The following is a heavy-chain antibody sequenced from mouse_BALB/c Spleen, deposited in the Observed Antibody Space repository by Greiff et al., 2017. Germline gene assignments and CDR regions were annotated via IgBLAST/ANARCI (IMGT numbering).Heavy chain of an antibody. CDR1: GYTFTSYW. CDR2: INPSTGYT. D-gene: IGHD1-1*01. CDR3: ARITTSYYFDD. J-gene: IGHJ2*01. Sequence: QVQLQQSGAELAKPGASVKMSCKASGYTFTSYWMHWVKQRPGQGLEWIGYINPSTGYTEYNQKFKDKATLTADKSSSTAYMQLSSLTSEDSAVYYCARITTSYYFDDWGQGTTLTVSS. V-gene: IGHV1-7*01.